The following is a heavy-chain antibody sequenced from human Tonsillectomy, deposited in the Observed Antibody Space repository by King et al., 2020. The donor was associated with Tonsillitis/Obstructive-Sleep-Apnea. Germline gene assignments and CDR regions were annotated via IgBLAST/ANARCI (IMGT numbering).Heavy chain of an antibody. J-gene: IGHJ4*02. CDR1: GYTFTDYH. V-gene: IGHV1-46*01. CDR3: ARVGYQYDSSGYSYFDY. CDR2: INPSGGST. D-gene: IGHD3-22*01. Sequence: QLVQSGAEVKKPGASVKVSCKASGYTFTDYHMHWVRLAPGQGLEWMAIINPSGGSTNYAQKFQDRVTVTMDTSTNTVYMELSSLRSEDTAVYYCARVGYQYDSSGYSYFDYWGQGTLVSVSS.